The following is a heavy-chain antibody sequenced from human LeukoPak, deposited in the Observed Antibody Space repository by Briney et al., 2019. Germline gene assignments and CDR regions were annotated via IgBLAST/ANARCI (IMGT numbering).Heavy chain of an antibody. CDR3: ARDRFDFWSGPDY. Sequence: GGSLRLSCAASGFTFSSYAMHWVRQAPGKGLEYVSAISSNGGSTYYANSVKGRFTISRDNSKNTLYLQMGSLRAEDMAVYYCARDRFDFWSGPDYWGQGTLVTVSS. CDR2: ISSNGGST. J-gene: IGHJ4*02. CDR1: GFTFSSYA. V-gene: IGHV3-64*01. D-gene: IGHD3-3*01.